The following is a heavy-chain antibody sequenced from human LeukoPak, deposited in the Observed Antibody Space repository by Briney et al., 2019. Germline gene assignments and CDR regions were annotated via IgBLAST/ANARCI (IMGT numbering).Heavy chain of an antibody. D-gene: IGHD3-9*01. CDR1: GFTFTSSS. Sequence: GGSLRPSHAASGFTFTSSSMNWVRQDPGKGLEWVSSISSSSSYIYYADSVKGRFTISRDNAKNSLYLQMNSLRAEDTAVYYCARATIFGWFDPWGQGTLVTVSS. CDR3: ARATIFGWFDP. CDR2: ISSSSSYI. J-gene: IGHJ5*02. V-gene: IGHV3-21*01.